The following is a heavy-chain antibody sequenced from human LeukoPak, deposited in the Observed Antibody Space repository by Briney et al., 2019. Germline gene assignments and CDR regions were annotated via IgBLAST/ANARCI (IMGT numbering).Heavy chain of an antibody. D-gene: IGHD6-19*01. Sequence: SETLSLTYTVSGASLSSSSWTWIRQPPGKGLECIGFIYYSGTAHYHPSLNSRVTISLDTSKNQFSLRLSSVTAADTAVYYCARHLSSGWSDYWGQGTLVTVS. CDR2: IYYSGTA. V-gene: IGHV4-59*08. CDR1: GASLSSSS. CDR3: ARHLSSGWSDY. J-gene: IGHJ4*02.